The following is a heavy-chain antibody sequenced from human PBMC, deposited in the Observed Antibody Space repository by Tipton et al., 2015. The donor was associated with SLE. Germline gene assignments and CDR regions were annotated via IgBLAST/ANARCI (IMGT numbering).Heavy chain of an antibody. Sequence: TLSLTCAVYGGSFSGYYWSWIRQPPGKGLEWIGEINHSGSTNYNPSLKSRVTMSVDTSKNQFSLKLSSVTAADTAVYYCARERGDAFDIWGQGTMVTVSS. CDR2: INHSGST. V-gene: IGHV4-34*01. CDR1: GGSFSGYY. D-gene: IGHD3-10*01. CDR3: ARERGDAFDI. J-gene: IGHJ3*02.